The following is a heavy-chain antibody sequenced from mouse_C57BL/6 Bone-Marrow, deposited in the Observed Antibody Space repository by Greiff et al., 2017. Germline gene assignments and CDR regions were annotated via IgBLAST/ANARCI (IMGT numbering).Heavy chain of an antibody. Sequence: EVKLMESGAELVRPGASVKLSCTASGFTIKDDYMHWVKQRPEQGLEWIGWIDPENGDTEYASKFQGKATITADTSSNTAYLQLSSLTSEDPAVYYCTVDYYASLCTMAFWGQGPSVTVSA. CDR1: GFTIKDDY. CDR2: IDPENGDT. V-gene: IGHV14-4*01. CDR3: TVDYYASLCTMAF. J-gene: IGHJ4*01. D-gene: IGHD6-1*01.